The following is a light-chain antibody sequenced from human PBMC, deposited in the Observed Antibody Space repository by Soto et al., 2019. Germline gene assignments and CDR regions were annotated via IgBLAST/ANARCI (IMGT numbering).Light chain of an antibody. J-gene: IGLJ1*01. CDR3: SSYTSSITLDV. Sequence: QSALTQPASVSGSPGQSITISCTGTSSDVGGYNYVSWYQQHPGKAPKLLIYEVTNRPSGISNRFSGSKSGNTASLTISGLQTEDEADYYCSSYTSSITLDVFGNRTKVTVL. CDR2: EVT. V-gene: IGLV2-14*01. CDR1: SSDVGGYNY.